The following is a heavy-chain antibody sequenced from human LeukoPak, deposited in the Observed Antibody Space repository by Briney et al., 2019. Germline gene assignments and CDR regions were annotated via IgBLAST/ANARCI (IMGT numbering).Heavy chain of an antibody. CDR3: AKMTTVTTDY. CDR2: ISGSGGST. CDR1: GFTFSSYS. Sequence: PGGSLRLSCAASGFTFSSYSMNWVRQAPGKGLEWVSAISGSGGSTYYADSVKGRFTISRDNSKNTLYLQMNSLRAEDTAVYYCAKMTTVTTDYWGQGTLVTVSS. D-gene: IGHD4-11*01. V-gene: IGHV3-23*01. J-gene: IGHJ4*02.